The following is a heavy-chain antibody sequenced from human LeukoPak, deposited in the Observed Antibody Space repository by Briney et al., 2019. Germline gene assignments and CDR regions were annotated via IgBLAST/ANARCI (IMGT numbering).Heavy chain of an antibody. D-gene: IGHD2-15*01. V-gene: IGHV3-74*01. Sequence: GGSLRLSCAASGFTFSSHWMHWVRQGPGKGLAWVSNISPDGSTTTYAGSVKGRFTISRDNAKNTLYLQMNSLRADDTAVYFCTRSGGRNFDCWGQGTLVTVSS. CDR1: GFTFSSHW. J-gene: IGHJ4*02. CDR3: TRSGGRNFDC. CDR2: ISPDGSTT.